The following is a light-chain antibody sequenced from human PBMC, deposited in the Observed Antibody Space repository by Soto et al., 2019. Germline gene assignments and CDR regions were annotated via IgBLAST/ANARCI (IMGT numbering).Light chain of an antibody. CDR3: QVWDSSTHVV. CDR2: RDS. Sequence: SYELTQPLSVSVALGQTARITCGGNNIGSKNVHWYQQKPGQAPVLVIYRDSNRPSGIPERFSGSNSGNTATLTISRAQAGDGADYYCQVWDSSTHVVFGGGTKLTVL. J-gene: IGLJ2*01. V-gene: IGLV3-9*01. CDR1: NIGSKN.